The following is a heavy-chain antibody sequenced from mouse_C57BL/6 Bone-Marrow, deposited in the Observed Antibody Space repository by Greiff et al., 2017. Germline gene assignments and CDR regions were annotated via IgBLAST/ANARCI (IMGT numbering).Heavy chain of an antibody. Sequence: QVQLQQSGAELVRPGSSVKLSCKASGYTFTSYWMHWVKQRPIQGLEWIGNIDPSDSETHYNQKFKDKATLTVDKSSSTAYMQLSSLTSEDSAVYYCARNGATVVAEYFDYWGQGTTLTVSS. J-gene: IGHJ2*01. CDR2: IDPSDSET. CDR3: ARNGATVVAEYFDY. V-gene: IGHV1-52*01. CDR1: GYTFTSYW. D-gene: IGHD1-1*01.